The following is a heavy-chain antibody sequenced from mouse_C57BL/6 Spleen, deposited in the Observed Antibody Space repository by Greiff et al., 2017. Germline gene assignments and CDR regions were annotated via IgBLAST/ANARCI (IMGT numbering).Heavy chain of an antibody. CDR3: ASPSDYYGSSYGYFDV. D-gene: IGHD1-1*01. CDR2: IYPGGGYT. J-gene: IGHJ1*03. CDR1: GYTFTNYW. Sequence: QVQLQQSGAELVRPGTSVKMSCKASGYTFTNYWIGWAKQRPGHGLEWIGDIYPGGGYTNYNEKFKGKATLTADKSSSTAYMQFSSLTSEDSAIYYCASPSDYYGSSYGYFDVWGTGTTVTVSS. V-gene: IGHV1-63*01.